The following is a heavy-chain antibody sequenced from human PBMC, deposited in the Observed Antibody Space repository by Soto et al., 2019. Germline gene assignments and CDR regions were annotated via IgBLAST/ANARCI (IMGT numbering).Heavy chain of an antibody. CDR3: AKQLELTPYYFDY. CDR2: ISSSSSYI. D-gene: IGHD1-1*01. Sequence: PGGSLRLSCAASGFTFSSYSMNWVRQAPGKGLEWVSSISSSSSYIYYADSVKGRFTISRDNAKNSLYLQMNSLRAEDTAVYYCAKQLELTPYYFDYWGQGTLVTVSS. J-gene: IGHJ4*02. V-gene: IGHV3-21*01. CDR1: GFTFSSYS.